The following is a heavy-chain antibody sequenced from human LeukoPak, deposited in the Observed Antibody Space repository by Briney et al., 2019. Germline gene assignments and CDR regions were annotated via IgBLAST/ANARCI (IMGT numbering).Heavy chain of an antibody. CDR1: GDTFSSYV. CDR2: IIPIFGTA. D-gene: IGHD1-26*01. CDR3: ARDLSGTDAFDI. V-gene: IGHV1-69*01. Sequence: GASVKVSCKASGDTFSSYVINWVRQAPGQGLEWMGGIIPIFGTANYAQTFQGRVTITADESTSTAYMELSSLRYDDTAVYYCARDLSGTDAFDIWGQGTMVTVSS. J-gene: IGHJ3*02.